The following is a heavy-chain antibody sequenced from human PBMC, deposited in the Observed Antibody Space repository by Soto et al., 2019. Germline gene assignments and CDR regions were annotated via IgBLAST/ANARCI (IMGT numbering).Heavy chain of an antibody. CDR3: AAPRPNRYYYYYMEV. J-gene: IGHJ6*03. Sequence: GASVKVSCKASGFTFTSSAMQCLRQARGQRLEWIGWIVVGSGNTNYAQKFQERVTITRDMSTSTAYMELSSLRSEDTAVYYCAAPRPNRYYYYYMEVWGKGTTVTVSS. CDR1: GFTFTSSA. V-gene: IGHV1-58*02. CDR2: IVVGSGNT.